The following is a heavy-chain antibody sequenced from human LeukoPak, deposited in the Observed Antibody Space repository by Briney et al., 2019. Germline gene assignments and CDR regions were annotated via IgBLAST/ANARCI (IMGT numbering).Heavy chain of an antibody. J-gene: IGHJ4*02. V-gene: IGHV1-18*01. CDR2: ISAYNGNT. Sequence: ASVKVSCKASGYTFTSYGMSWVRQAPGQGLEWMGWISAYNGNTNYAQKLQGRVTMTTDTSTSTAYMELRSLRSDDTAVYYCARSPGGAAAGYYFDYWGQGTLVTVSS. D-gene: IGHD6-13*01. CDR1: GYTFTSYG. CDR3: ARSPGGAAAGYYFDY.